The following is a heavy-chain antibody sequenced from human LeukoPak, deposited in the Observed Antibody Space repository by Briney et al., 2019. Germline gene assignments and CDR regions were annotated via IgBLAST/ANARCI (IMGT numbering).Heavy chain of an antibody. CDR1: GFTFSSYW. J-gene: IGHJ4*02. Sequence: GGSLRLSCAASGFTFSSYWMYWVRRAPGKGLVWVSRINSDGSSTSYADSVKGRFTISKDNAKNTVYLQMNSLRAEDTAVYYCARGDPPQFWSGYNRNFDYWGQGTLVTVSS. D-gene: IGHD3-3*01. CDR3: ARGDPPQFWSGYNRNFDY. CDR2: INSDGSST. V-gene: IGHV3-74*01.